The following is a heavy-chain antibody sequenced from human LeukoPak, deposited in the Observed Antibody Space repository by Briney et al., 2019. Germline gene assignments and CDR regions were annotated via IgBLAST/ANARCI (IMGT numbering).Heavy chain of an antibody. CDR2: IRYDGSNK. D-gene: IGHD5-12*01. CDR3: AKLLGYSGYDFDY. V-gene: IGHV3-30*02. J-gene: IGHJ4*02. Sequence: PGGSLRLSCAASGFAFSSYGMHWVRQAPGKGLEWVAFIRYDGSNKYYADSVKGRFTISRDNSKNTLYLQMNSLRAEDTAVYYCAKLLGYSGYDFDYWGQGTLVTVSS. CDR1: GFAFSSYG.